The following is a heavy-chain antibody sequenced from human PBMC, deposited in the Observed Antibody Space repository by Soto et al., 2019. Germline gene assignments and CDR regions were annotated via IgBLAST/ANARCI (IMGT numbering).Heavy chain of an antibody. Sequence: SETLSLTCAVSGVSITTNGYSWSWIRQPPGKGLEWIGYIYPSGTIFYNPSLNSRVTISADTSNNQFSLKLTSVTTADTAVYFCATYTAFAKYYFDYWGRGTLVTVSS. CDR3: ATYTAFAKYYFDY. D-gene: IGHD3-16*01. CDR1: GVSITTNGYS. J-gene: IGHJ4*02. CDR2: IYPSGTI. V-gene: IGHV4-30-2*01.